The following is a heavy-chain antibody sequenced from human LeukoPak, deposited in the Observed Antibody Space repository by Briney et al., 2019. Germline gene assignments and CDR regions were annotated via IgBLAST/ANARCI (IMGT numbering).Heavy chain of an antibody. D-gene: IGHD6-13*01. CDR1: GFTFSSYA. CDR2: IRQGGGAK. CDR3: APPPIAATGN. J-gene: IGHJ4*02. V-gene: IGHV3-7*01. Sequence: GGSLRHSCAASGFTFSSYAMHWVRQAPGEGLEWVANIRQGGGAKNYVDSVKGRFTISRDNAKKSLYLQMNSLRAEDTAVYYCAPPPIAATGNWGQGTLVTVSS.